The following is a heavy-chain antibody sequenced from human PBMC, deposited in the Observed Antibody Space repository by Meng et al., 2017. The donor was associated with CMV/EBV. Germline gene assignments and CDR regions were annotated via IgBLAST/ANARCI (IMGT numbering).Heavy chain of an antibody. CDR3: ARESMVRGED. J-gene: IGHJ4*02. V-gene: IGHV4-34*01. Sequence: QKWGQGLWKRWGTRSLTFAAYGGSFSGYYWSWIHQPPGKGLEWIGEINHSGSTNYNPSLKSRVTISVDTSKNQFSLKLSSVTAADTAVYYCARESMVRGEDWGQGTLVTVSS. CDR1: GGSFSGYY. CDR2: INHSGST. D-gene: IGHD3-10*01.